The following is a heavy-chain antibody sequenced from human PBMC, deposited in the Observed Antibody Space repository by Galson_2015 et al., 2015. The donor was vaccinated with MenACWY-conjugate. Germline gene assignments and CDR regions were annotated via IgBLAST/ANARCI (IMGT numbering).Heavy chain of an antibody. V-gene: IGHV1-58*01. CDR3: AADIWGGSDPYGMDV. CDR1: GFTFTSSA. Sequence: QSGAEVKKPGTSVTVSCTASGFTFTSSAVQWVRQARGQRLEWIGWIVVGSGNTNYAQKFQERVTITRDMSTSTAYMELSSLRSEDTAVYYCAADIWGGSDPYGMDVRGQGTTVTVSS. CDR2: IVVGSGNT. J-gene: IGHJ6*02. D-gene: IGHD3-16*01.